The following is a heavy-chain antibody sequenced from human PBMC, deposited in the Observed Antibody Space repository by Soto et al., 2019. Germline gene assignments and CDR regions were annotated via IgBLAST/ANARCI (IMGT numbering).Heavy chain of an antibody. V-gene: IGHV4-34*01. Sequence: PSETLSLTCAVYGGSFSGYYWSCIRQPPGKGLEWIGEINHSGSSNYNPSLKSRVTISVDTSKNPSSLKLSSVTAADTAVYYCARGPPTIFGVVSYYYYGMDVWGQGTTVT. D-gene: IGHD3-3*01. CDR1: GGSFSGYY. J-gene: IGHJ6*02. CDR3: ARGPPTIFGVVSYYYYGMDV. CDR2: INHSGSS.